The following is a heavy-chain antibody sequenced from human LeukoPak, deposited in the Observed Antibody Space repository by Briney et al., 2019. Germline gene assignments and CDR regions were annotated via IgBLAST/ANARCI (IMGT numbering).Heavy chain of an antibody. CDR3: ARSAGNYEPY. Sequence: GGSLRLSCAASGFTFSSYAMHWVRQAPGKGLEWVAVISYDGSNKYYADSVKGRFTISRDNSKNMVYLQMNSLRPEDTAVYYCARSAGNYEPYWGQGTQVTVSS. V-gene: IGHV3-30-3*01. J-gene: IGHJ4*02. CDR1: GFTFSSYA. CDR2: ISYDGSNK. D-gene: IGHD3-3*01.